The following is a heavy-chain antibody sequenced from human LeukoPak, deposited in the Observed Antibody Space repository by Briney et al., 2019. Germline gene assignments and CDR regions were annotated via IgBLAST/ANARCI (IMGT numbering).Heavy chain of an antibody. V-gene: IGHV6-1*01. CDR3: ARSGGHDAFDI. CDR2: TYYRSKWYN. CDR1: GDRVSSYSAA. J-gene: IGHJ3*02. Sequence: QPLSLPCAISGDRVSSYSAAWSWIRQSPSWSLEWLGRTYYRSKWYNDYAVSVKSRITINPDTSKTQFSLQLTSVTPEDTAVYYCARSGGHDAFDIWGQGTMVTVSS. D-gene: IGHD4-23*01.